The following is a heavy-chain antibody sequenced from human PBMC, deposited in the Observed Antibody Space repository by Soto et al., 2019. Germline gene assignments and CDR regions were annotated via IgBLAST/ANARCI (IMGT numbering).Heavy chain of an antibody. CDR2: IWYDGSNK. V-gene: IGHV3-33*01. CDR3: ARDMLVRGVITKPTGGMDV. J-gene: IGHJ6*02. D-gene: IGHD3-10*01. Sequence: PGGSLRLSCAASGFTFSSYGMHWVRQAPGKGLEWVAVIWYDGSNKYYADSVKGRFTISRDNSKNTRYLQMNSLRAGDTAVYYCARDMLVRGVITKPTGGMDVCGQGARVTVSS. CDR1: GFTFSSYG.